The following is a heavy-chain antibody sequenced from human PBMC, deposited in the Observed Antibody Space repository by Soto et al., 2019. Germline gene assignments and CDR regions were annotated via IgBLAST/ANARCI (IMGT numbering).Heavy chain of an antibody. CDR3: ARVFSDSSSFFDP. CDR2: IYYSGST. V-gene: IGHV4-31*03. Sequence: SETLSLTCTVSCGSISSGGYYWSWIRQHPGKGLGWIGYIYYSGSTYYNPSLKSRVTISVDTSKNQFSLKLSSVTAADTAVYYCARVFSDSSSFFDPWGQGTLVTVS. CDR1: CGSISSGGYY. J-gene: IGHJ5*02. D-gene: IGHD6-13*01.